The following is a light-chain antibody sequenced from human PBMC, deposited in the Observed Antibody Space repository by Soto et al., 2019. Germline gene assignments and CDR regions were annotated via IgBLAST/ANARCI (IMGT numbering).Light chain of an antibody. J-gene: IGKJ1*01. CDR1: QGINNY. CDR3: QKYNIAPWT. Sequence: DIQMTQSPSSLSAAVGDRVTITCRASQGINNYLAWYQQKPGKVPKLLIYAASTLQSGVPTRFSGSGSGTDFTLTISRLQPEYVATYYCQKYNIAPWTLGQGTNVELK. V-gene: IGKV1-27*01. CDR2: AAS.